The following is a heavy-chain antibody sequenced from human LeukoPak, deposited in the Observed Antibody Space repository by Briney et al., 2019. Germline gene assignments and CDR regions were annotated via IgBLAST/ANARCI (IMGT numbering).Heavy chain of an antibody. CDR2: ISSSSSYI. V-gene: IGHV3-21*01. J-gene: IGHJ4*02. D-gene: IGHD6-19*01. CDR1: GFTFSSYS. CDR3: AGEGPLYSSGWYGSFDY. Sequence: GGSLRLSCAASGFTFSSYSMNWVRQAPGKGLEWVSSISSSSSYIYYADSVKGRFTISRDNAKNSLYLQMNSLRAEDTAVYYCAGEGPLYSSGWYGSFDYWGQGTLVTVSS.